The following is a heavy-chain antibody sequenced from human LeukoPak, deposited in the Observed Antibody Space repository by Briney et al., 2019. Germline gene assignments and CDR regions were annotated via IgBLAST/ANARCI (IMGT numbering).Heavy chain of an antibody. Sequence: SETLSLTCTVSGGSISSYYWSWIRQPPGKGLEWIGYIYYSGSTNYNPSLKSRVTISVDTSKNQFSLKLSSVTAADTAVYYCASSASVGPYYFDYWGQGTLVTVSS. CDR1: GGSISSYY. V-gene: IGHV4-59*01. CDR3: ASSASVGPYYFDY. D-gene: IGHD2-15*01. CDR2: IYYSGST. J-gene: IGHJ4*02.